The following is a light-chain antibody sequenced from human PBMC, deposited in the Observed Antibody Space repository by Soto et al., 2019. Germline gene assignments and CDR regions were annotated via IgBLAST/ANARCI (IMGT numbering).Light chain of an antibody. J-gene: IGKJ2*01. Sequence: EIVMTQSPATLSLSPGERATLSCRASQSVSSNLAWSQQKPGQAPRLLIYGASTSATGIPARFSGSGSGTEFTLTISILESEDVEVYYCQQYNNWPPEYTFGQGTKLEIK. CDR2: GAS. CDR1: QSVSSN. CDR3: QQYNNWPPEYT. V-gene: IGKV3-15*01.